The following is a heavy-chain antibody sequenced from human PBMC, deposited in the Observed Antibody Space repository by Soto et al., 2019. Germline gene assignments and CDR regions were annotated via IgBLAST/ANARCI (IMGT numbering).Heavy chain of an antibody. V-gene: IGHV3-23*01. Sequence: EVQLLESGGGLVQPGGSLRLSCAASGFTFRNHAMHWVRQAPGKGLQWVSGISGGGDSTFYADSVKGRFTISRDNSMSTLYLHMNSLRAEDTAVYYCAKVYYSGTFPGAFDVWGQGTMVTVSS. J-gene: IGHJ3*01. CDR3: AKVYYSGTFPGAFDV. D-gene: IGHD1-26*01. CDR1: GFTFRNHA. CDR2: ISGGGDST.